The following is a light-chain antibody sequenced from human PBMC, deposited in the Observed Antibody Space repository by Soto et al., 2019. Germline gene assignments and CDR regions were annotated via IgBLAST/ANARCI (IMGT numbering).Light chain of an antibody. CDR1: QCIATW. CDR3: QQSDRFPLT. V-gene: IGKV1D-12*01. J-gene: IGKJ4*01. CDR2: AAS. Sequence: DIQMTQSPSSLSAAVGDRVTITCRASQCIATWLAWYQQKPGKAPELLIRAASTLQSGDSSRFSVSGSGTHFTLTIDSLQPEDVATYYCQQSDRFPLTFGGGTKVEIK.